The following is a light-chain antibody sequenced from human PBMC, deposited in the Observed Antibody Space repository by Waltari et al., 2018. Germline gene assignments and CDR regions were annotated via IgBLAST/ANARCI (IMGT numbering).Light chain of an antibody. V-gene: IGKV1-9*01. Sequence: IQLTLSPSSLSASVGDRLTITCRPSHGIRSYLAWYQQKPGKASKLLIFAASTLQRGVPSRFNGSGYGTDFTLTISSLQPEDFATCFCQQLISYPLTLGGGTSVE. CDR1: HGIRSY. CDR3: QQLISYPLT. CDR2: AAS. J-gene: IGKJ4*01.